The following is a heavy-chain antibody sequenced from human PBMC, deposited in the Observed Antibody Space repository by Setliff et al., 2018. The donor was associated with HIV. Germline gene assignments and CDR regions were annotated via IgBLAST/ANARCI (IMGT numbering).Heavy chain of an antibody. J-gene: IGHJ4*02. D-gene: IGHD1-26*01. CDR2: IYTSGST. CDR1: GGSLNTYY. Sequence: PSETLSLTCTVSGGSLNTYYWTGIRQPAGKGLEWIGHIYTSGSTNYNMSLWSRVTISLDASRNQFSLELISVTAADTAVYYCAGGPGTTSIDYWAQGTLVTVSS. V-gene: IGHV4-4*07. CDR3: AGGPGTTSIDY.